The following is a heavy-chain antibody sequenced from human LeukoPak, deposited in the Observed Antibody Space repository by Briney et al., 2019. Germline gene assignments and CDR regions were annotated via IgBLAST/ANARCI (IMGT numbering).Heavy chain of an antibody. CDR1: GFTFRSYA. Sequence: AGGSLRLSCSASGFTFRSYAMHWVRQAPGKGLEYVSAISSNGGSTYYADSVRGRFTISRDNSKNTLYLQMSSLRAEDTAVYYCVITSATGPLDYWGQGTLVTVSS. CDR3: VITSATGPLDY. J-gene: IGHJ4*02. V-gene: IGHV3-64D*09. D-gene: IGHD6-6*01. CDR2: ISSNGGST.